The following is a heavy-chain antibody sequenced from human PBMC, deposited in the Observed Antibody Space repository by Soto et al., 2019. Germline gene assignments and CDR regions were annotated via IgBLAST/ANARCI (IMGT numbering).Heavy chain of an antibody. CDR1: GLTFSSYR. CDR2: IKSSSSTI. CDR3: AREYGIYFDC. Sequence: GGSLRLSCAASGLTFSSYRMDWVRQAPGRGLEWVSYIKSSSSTIYYADSVEGRFTISRDNARNILYLQMNSLRDEDTAVYYCAREYGIYFDCWGPGTLVTVSS. V-gene: IGHV3-48*02. D-gene: IGHD2-8*01. J-gene: IGHJ4*02.